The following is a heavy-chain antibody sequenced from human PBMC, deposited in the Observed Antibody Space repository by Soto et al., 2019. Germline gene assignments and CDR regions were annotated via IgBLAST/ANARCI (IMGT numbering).Heavy chain of an antibody. J-gene: IGHJ4*02. CDR2: IYYSGST. Sequence: SETLSLTCTVSGGSISSGGYYWSWIRQHPGKGLEWIGYIYYSGSTYYNPSLKSRVTISVDTSKNQFSLKLSSVTAAYTAVYYCARELNYDVWSCYYTGYYFDYWGQGTLVTVSS. V-gene: IGHV4-31*03. D-gene: IGHD3-3*01. CDR3: ARELNYDVWSCYYTGYYFDY. CDR1: GGSISSGGYY.